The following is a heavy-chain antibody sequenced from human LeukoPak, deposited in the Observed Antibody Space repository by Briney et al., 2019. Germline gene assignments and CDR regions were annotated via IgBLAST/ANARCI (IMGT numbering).Heavy chain of an antibody. CDR1: GFTVSSNY. D-gene: IGHD3-22*01. Sequence: PGGSLRLSCAASGFTVSSNYMSWVRQAPGKGLEWVSVIYSGGSTYYADSVKGRFTISRHNSKNTLYLQMNSLRAEDTAVYCCARANIDYYDSSGNLTDYWGQGTLVTVSS. J-gene: IGHJ4*02. CDR3: ARANIDYYDSSGNLTDY. V-gene: IGHV3-53*04. CDR2: IYSGGST.